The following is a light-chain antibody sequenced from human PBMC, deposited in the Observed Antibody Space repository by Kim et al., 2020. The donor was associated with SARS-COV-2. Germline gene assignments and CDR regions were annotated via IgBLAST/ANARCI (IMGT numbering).Light chain of an antibody. CDR1: ETVTSD. V-gene: IGKV3-11*01. CDR2: DAN. CDR3: QQRWRWPLT. J-gene: IGKJ4*01. Sequence: LSPGESADLSCRASETVTSDLAWYQQKAGQPPRLLIYDANSRASGIPARFSGSGFGTDFTLSISSLEPEDVAIYYCQQRWRWPLTFGGGTKVDIK.